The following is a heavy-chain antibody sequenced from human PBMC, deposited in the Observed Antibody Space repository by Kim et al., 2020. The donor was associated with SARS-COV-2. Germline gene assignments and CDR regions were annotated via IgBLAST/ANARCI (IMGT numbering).Heavy chain of an antibody. J-gene: IGHJ5*02. CDR3: ARGWGITMIVVAIRPFDP. Sequence: SETLSLTCAVYGGSFSGYYWSWIRQPPGKGLEWMGEINHSGSTNYNPSLKSRVTISVDTSKNQFSLKLSSVTAADTAVYYCARGWGITMIVVAIRPFDPWGQGTLVTVSS. CDR2: INHSGST. CDR1: GGSFSGYY. D-gene: IGHD3-22*01. V-gene: IGHV4-34*01.